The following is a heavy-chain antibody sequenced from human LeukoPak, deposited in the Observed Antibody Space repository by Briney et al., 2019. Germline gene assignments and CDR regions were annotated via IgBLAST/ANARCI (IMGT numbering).Heavy chain of an antibody. CDR3: ARWRDKFSTRVDPGAFDI. D-gene: IGHD2-2*01. V-gene: IGHV4-4*07. CDR1: GGSISSYY. CDR2: IYTSGNT. Sequence: PSETLSLTCTVSGGSISSYYWTWIRQPAVKGLEWIGRIYTSGNTNYNPSLKSRVTMSVDTSKNQFSLKLSSVTAADTAVYYCARWRDKFSTRVDPGAFDIWGQGTMVTVSS. J-gene: IGHJ3*02.